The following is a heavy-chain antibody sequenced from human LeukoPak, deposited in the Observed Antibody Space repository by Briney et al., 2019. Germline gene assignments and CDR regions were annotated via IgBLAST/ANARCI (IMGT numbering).Heavy chain of an antibody. CDR1: GGSISSSGYY. V-gene: IGHV4-39*07. CDR3: ARGYSSSWNYFDY. CDR2: IYQSGST. Sequence: SETLSLTCTVSGGSISSSGYYWGWIRQPPGKGLEWIGSIYQSGSTNYNPSLKSRVTISVDTSKKQFSLKLSSVTAADTAVYYCARGYSSSWNYFDYWGQGTLVSVSS. J-gene: IGHJ4*02. D-gene: IGHD6-13*01.